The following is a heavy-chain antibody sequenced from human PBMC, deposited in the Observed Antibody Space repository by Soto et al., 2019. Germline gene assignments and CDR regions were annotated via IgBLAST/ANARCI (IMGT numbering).Heavy chain of an antibody. D-gene: IGHD6-19*01. CDR2: ISYDETNN. CDR3: ARDGPLPYTGGWDFVILAH. Sequence: GGSLRLSCAASGFSLSNFAMHWVRQAPGKGLEWVAAISYDETNNYYADSVKGRFTISRDTSMNTLSLQMNSLRTEDTALYYCARDGPLPYTGGWDFVILAHWGQGALVTVSS. J-gene: IGHJ4*02. CDR1: GFSLSNFA. V-gene: IGHV3-30*14.